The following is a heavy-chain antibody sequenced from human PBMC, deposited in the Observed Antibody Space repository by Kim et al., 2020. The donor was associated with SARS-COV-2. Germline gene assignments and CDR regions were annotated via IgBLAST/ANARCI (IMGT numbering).Heavy chain of an antibody. D-gene: IGHD3-16*01. CDR2: IYAGGTT. Sequence: GGSLRLSCAASRFSVRTNYMNWVRQAPGKGLEWVSVIYAGGTTYYADSVKGRFTVSRDISKDTLHLLMNSLRAEDTAVYYCARARKTGGRAGPFDYWGQGTLVTVSS. V-gene: IGHV3-66*01. J-gene: IGHJ4*02. CDR1: RFSVRTNY. CDR3: ARARKTGGRAGPFDY.